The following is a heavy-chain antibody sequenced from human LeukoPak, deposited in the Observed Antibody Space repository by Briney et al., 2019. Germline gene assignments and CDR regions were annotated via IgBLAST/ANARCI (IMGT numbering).Heavy chain of an antibody. CDR3: AKGVGYCSGGSCQQFDY. V-gene: IGHV3-23*01. D-gene: IGHD2-15*01. J-gene: IGHJ4*02. Sequence: GGSLRLSCAASGFTFSGYGMSWVRQAPGKGLKWVSAISGSGGSTYYADSVKGRITISRDNSKNTLYLQMNSLRAEDTAVYYCAKGVGYCSGGSCQQFDYWGQGTLVTASS. CDR1: GFTFSGYG. CDR2: ISGSGGST.